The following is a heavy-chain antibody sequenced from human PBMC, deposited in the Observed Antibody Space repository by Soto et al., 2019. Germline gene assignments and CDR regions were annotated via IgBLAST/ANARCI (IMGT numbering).Heavy chain of an antibody. CDR2: IYYSGST. D-gene: IGHD2-15*01. J-gene: IGHJ4*02. CDR3: AGTRGYCSGGSCPTVVDY. Sequence: SETLSLTCTVSGGSISSYYWSWIRQPPGKGLEWIGYIYYSGSTNYNPSLKSRVTISVDTSKNQFSLKLSSVTAADTAVYYCAGTRGYCSGGSCPTVVDYWGQGTLVNVSS. CDR1: GGSISSYY. V-gene: IGHV4-59*01.